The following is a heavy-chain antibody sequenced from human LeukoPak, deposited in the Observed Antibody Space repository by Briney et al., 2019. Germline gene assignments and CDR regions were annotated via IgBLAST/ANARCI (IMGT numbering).Heavy chain of an antibody. CDR2: ISGSGGST. D-gene: IGHD6-19*01. V-gene: IGHV3-23*01. CDR3: AKEGEGSGWAWYFDY. Sequence: PGGSLRLSCAASGFTFISYAMSGVRQAPGKGLEWVSAISGSGGSTYYADSVKGRFTISRDNSKNTLYLQMNSLRAEDTAVYYCAKEGEGSGWAWYFDYWGQGTLVTVSS. J-gene: IGHJ4*02. CDR1: GFTFISYA.